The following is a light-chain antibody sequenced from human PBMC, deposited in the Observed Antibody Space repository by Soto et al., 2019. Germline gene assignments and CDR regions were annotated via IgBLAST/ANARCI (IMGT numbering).Light chain of an antibody. CDR1: SSDVGGYNY. CDR2: EVS. Sequence: QSALTQPPSASGSPGQSVTISCTGTSSDVGGYNYVSWYQQHPGKAPKLMMYEVSKRPSGVPDRFSGSKSGNTASLTVSGLQAEDEADYYCSSYADSNNLVFGGGTQLTVL. CDR3: SSYADSNNLV. V-gene: IGLV2-8*01. J-gene: IGLJ3*02.